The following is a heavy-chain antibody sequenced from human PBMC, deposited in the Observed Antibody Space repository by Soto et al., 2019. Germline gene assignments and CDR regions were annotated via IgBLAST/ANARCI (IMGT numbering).Heavy chain of an antibody. CDR1: GGSISSYY. CDR3: ARWYGGSLHY. Sequence: PSETLSLTCTVSGGSISSYYWSWIRQPPGKGLEWIGYIYYSGSTNYNPSLKSRVTISVDTSKNQFSLKLSSVTAADTAVYNCARWYGGSLHYWGQGTLVTVSS. V-gene: IGHV4-59*01. D-gene: IGHD4-17*01. J-gene: IGHJ4*02. CDR2: IYYSGST.